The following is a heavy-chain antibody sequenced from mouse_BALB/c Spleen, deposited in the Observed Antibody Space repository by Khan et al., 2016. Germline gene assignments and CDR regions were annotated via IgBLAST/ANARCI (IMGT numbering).Heavy chain of an antibody. CDR2: ISYSGST. Sequence: EVQLQESGPSLVKPSQTLSLTCSVTGDSSTSGYWNWIRKFPGNKLEYMGYISYSGSTYYNPSLKSRISITRDTSKNQYYLQLNSVTTEDTATYDCSSMVNTYYFDYWGQGTTLAVYS. CDR1: GDSSTSGY. D-gene: IGHD2-1*01. J-gene: IGHJ2*01. CDR3: SSMVNTYYFDY. V-gene: IGHV3-8*02.